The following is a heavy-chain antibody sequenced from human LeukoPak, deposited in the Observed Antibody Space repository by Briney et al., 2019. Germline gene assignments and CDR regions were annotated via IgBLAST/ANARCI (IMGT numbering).Heavy chain of an antibody. CDR3: ARVLAYCGGDCYWHAFDI. D-gene: IGHD2-21*01. Sequence: TSETLSLTCAVYGGSFSGYYWSWIRQPPGKGLEWIGRIYTSGSTNYNPSLKSRVTISVDTSKNQFSLKLSSVTAADTAVYYCARVLAYCGGDCYWHAFDIWGQGTMVTVSS. CDR2: IYTSGST. V-gene: IGHV4-4*08. CDR1: GGSFSGYY. J-gene: IGHJ3*02.